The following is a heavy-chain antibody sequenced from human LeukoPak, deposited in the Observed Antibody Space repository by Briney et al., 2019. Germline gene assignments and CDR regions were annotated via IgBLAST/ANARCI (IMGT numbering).Heavy chain of an antibody. D-gene: IGHD1-26*01. Sequence: PRGSPRLSCSASAFTGSSNYMVWVRQDPGKGLEWSLASYSGGNTYYADSGNGRFTISRDNYKNTLFLQMDGLRADDAAVYYCARGGRAGWSGSYEDSFDIWGQGTMVTFSS. CDR1: AFTGSSNY. CDR3: ARGGRAGWSGSYEDSFDI. CDR2: SYSGGNT. J-gene: IGHJ3*02. V-gene: IGHV3-53*01.